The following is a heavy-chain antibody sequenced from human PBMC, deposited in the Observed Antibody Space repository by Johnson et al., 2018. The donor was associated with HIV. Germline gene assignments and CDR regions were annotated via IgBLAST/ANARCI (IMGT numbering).Heavy chain of an antibody. J-gene: IGHJ3*01. CDR2: ISYDGSNT. V-gene: IGHV3-30*03. CDR1: GFTFSAYG. CDR3: ARAGTCGSYAFDF. Sequence: QVQLLESGGGVVQPGGSLRLSCAASGFTFSAYGMYWVRQAPGKGLDWVTLISYDGSNTYYADSVQGRFTVSRDNVENTLYLQMNSLRAEDTAVYYCARAGTCGSYAFDFWGQGTMVTVSS. D-gene: IGHD2-8*02.